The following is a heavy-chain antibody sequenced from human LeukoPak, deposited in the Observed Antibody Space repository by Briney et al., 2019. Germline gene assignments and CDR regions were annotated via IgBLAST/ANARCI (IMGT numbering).Heavy chain of an antibody. CDR3: ARHQRYCSSTSCHWFDP. Sequence: PSETLSLTCTVSGGSISSYYWSWIRQPPGKGVEWIGYIYYSGSTNYNPSLKSRVTISVDTSKNQFSLKLSSVTAADTAVYYCARHQRYCSSTSCHWFDPWGQGTLVTVSS. D-gene: IGHD2-2*01. V-gene: IGHV4-59*08. J-gene: IGHJ5*02. CDR2: IYYSGST. CDR1: GGSISSYY.